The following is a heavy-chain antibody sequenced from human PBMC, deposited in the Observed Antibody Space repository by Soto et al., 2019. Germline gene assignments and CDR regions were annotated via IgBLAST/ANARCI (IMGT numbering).Heavy chain of an antibody. CDR3: TTYSGSYYVGVY. J-gene: IGHJ4*02. D-gene: IGHD1-26*01. CDR1: GFTFSNAW. Sequence: GGSLRLSCAASGFTFSNAWMSWVRQAPGKGLEWVGRIKSKTDGGTTDYAAPVKGRFTISRDDSKNTLYLQMNSLKTEDTAMYYCTTYSGSYYVGVYWGQGTLVTVSS. V-gene: IGHV3-15*01. CDR2: IKSKTDGGTT.